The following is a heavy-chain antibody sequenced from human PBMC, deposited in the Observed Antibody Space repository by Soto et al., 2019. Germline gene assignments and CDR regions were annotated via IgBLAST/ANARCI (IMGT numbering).Heavy chain of an antibody. CDR1: GFTFSTYA. CDR3: TKASLGNRTMTVVDSIRRRYYIDV. J-gene: IGHJ6*03. Sequence: PGGSLRLSCAASGFTFSTYAMSWVRQAPGKGLGWVSSISGSGGRRYYADSVKRRFNSYRDNSKNTLNMQINSLRGKDKALYYCTKASLGNRTMTVVDSIRRRYYIDVWGQGTTVTVSS. CDR2: ISGSGGRR. V-gene: IGHV3-23*01. D-gene: IGHD3-22*01.